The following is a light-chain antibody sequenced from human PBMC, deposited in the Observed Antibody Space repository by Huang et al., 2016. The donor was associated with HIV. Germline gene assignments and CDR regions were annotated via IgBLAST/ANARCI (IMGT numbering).Light chain of an antibody. J-gene: IGKJ3*01. CDR3: QQFKT. CDR1: QATSNN. Sequence: IQLTQSPSSLSASVGDRVTITCRASQATSNNLAWYQQKPGKAPKLLIYLASTLQTGVPSRFTASGSGTDFTRTLSSLQPEDFATYYCQQFKTFGPGTKVDI. CDR2: LAS. V-gene: IGKV1-9*01.